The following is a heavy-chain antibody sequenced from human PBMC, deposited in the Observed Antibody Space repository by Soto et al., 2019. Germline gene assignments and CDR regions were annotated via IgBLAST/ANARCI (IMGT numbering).Heavy chain of an antibody. CDR3: ARGASSWYAHFFDY. CDR1: GFTFSTYA. D-gene: IGHD6-13*01. J-gene: IGHJ4*02. Sequence: PGGSLRLSCAASGFTFSTYAMHWVRQAPGKGLEYVSAISSNGDSTYYADSVKGRFTISRDNSKNTLYLQMGSLRAEDMAVYYCARGASSWYAHFFDYWGQGALVTVSS. V-gene: IGHV3-64*02. CDR2: ISSNGDST.